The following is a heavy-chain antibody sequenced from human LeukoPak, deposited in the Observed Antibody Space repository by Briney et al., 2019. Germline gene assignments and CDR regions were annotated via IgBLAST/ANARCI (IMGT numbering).Heavy chain of an antibody. Sequence: KPSATLSLTCPVSGGSISSYYWSWIRQPAGKGREWIGRIYTSGSTNYNPSLKSRVTMSVDTSKNQFSLKLSSVTAADTAVYYCARDVRYCSSTSCYRIDPWGQGTLVTVSS. D-gene: IGHD2-2*01. V-gene: IGHV4-4*07. J-gene: IGHJ5*02. CDR2: IYTSGST. CDR1: GGSISSYY. CDR3: ARDVRYCSSTSCYRIDP.